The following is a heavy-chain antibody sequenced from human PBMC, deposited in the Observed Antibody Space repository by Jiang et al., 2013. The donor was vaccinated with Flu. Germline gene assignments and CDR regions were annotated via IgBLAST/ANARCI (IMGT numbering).Heavy chain of an antibody. D-gene: IGHD1-7*01. V-gene: IGHV1-8*01. CDR3: VRGPTGTTDY. J-gene: IGHJ4*02. CDR1: GYTFTTYD. CDR2: MSPNSGIT. Sequence: GAEVKKPGASVKVSCKASGYTFTTYDINWVWQAAGQGLEWMGWMSPNSGITRYTQKFQGRVTMTRDTSINTAYMELSRLASEDAAVYYCVRGPTGTTDYWGQGTLVTVSS.